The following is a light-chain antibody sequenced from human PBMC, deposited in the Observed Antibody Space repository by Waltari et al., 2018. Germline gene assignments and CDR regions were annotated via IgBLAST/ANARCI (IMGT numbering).Light chain of an antibody. Sequence: EIVLTQSRATLSLSPGERDTLSCRASQSVSVYLAWYQQKPGQAPRLLISDASNRATGIPARFSGSGSGTDFTLTISSLEPEDFAVYFCQQRSNWPLTFGGGTKVEIK. CDR3: QQRSNWPLT. V-gene: IGKV3-11*01. J-gene: IGKJ4*01. CDR2: DAS. CDR1: QSVSVY.